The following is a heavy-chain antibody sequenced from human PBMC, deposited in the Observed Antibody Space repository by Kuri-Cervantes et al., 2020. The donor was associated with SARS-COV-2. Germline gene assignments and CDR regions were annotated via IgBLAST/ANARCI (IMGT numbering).Heavy chain of an antibody. V-gene: IGHV3-21*01. CDR2: ISRNSNYI. J-gene: IGHJ4*02. Sequence: GESLKISCAASGFTFSSYAMSWVRQAPGKGLEWVSRISRNSNYIDYADSVKGRFIISRDNAKNSLDLQMNSLGPEDTAVYYCVRSFDHWGQGHLVTVSS. CDR1: GFTFSSYA. CDR3: VRSFDH.